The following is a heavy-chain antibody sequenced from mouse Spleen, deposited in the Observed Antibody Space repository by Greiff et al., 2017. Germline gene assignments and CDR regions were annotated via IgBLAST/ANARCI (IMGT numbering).Heavy chain of an antibody. J-gene: IGHJ2*01. CDR3: AREGASPYYFDY. D-gene: IGHD6-1*01. Sequence: VHLVESGAELARPGASVKLSCKASGYTFTSYGISWVKQRTGQGLEWIGEIYPRSGNTYYNEKFKGKATLTADKSSSTAYMELRSLTSEDSAVYFCAREGASPYYFDYWGQGTTLTVSS. CDR2: IYPRSGNT. V-gene: IGHV1-81*01. CDR1: GYTFTSYG.